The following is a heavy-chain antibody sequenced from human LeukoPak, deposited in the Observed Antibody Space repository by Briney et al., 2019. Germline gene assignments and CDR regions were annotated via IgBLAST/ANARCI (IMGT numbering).Heavy chain of an antibody. J-gene: IGHJ4*02. V-gene: IGHV3-23*01. CDR1: GFTFNSYT. D-gene: IGHD4-23*01. CDR3: AKSRYGGNSLLTYFDY. Sequence: GGSLRLSCAASGFTFNSYTMSWVRQAPGKGLEWVSGISGSGGGTYYADSVKGRVTISRDNSKNTLFLQMNSLSAEDTAVYYCAKSRYGGNSLLTYFDYWGQGTLVTVSS. CDR2: ISGSGGGT.